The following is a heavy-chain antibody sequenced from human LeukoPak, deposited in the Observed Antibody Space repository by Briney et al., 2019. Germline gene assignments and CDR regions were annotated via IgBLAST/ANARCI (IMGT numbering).Heavy chain of an antibody. CDR2: ISAYNGNT. CDR3: AREGFMVRGVIYGAFDI. D-gene: IGHD3-10*01. J-gene: IGHJ3*02. V-gene: IGHV1-18*01. CDR1: GYTFTSYG. Sequence: ASVKVSCKASGYTFTSYGISWVRQAPGQGLEWMGWISAYNGNTNYAQKLQGRVTMTTDTSTSTAYMELRSLRSDDTAVYYCAREGFMVRGVIYGAFDIWGQGTMVTVSS.